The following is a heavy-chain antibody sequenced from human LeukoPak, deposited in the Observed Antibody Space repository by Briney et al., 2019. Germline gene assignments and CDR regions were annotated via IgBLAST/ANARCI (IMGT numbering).Heavy chain of an antibody. V-gene: IGHV4-39*07. CDR3: ARASSLTSVTNRGIYYYGLDV. D-gene: IGHD4-17*01. Sequence: PSETLSLTCTVSGGSISSSSYYWGWIRQPPGKGLEWIGYIFSGGSTYSNPSLKSRVTISIDRSKNQFSLNLTSVTAADTAVYYCARASSLTSVTNRGIYYYGLDVWGQGTTVTVSS. CDR2: IFSGGST. CDR1: GGSISSSSYY. J-gene: IGHJ6*02.